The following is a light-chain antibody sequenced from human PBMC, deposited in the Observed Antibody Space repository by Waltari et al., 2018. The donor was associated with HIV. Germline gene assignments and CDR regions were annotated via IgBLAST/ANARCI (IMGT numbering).Light chain of an antibody. J-gene: IGLJ3*02. CDR1: TAHNLAHHS. CDR2: DDH. CDR3: ASSVPGGALV. V-gene: IGLV2-14*01. Sequence: QSALTQPASVSGSPGQTITISCIGATAHNLAHHSISWYPHPPQKTPHLLILDDHIRHSGVPFPLSASKSHNTSAVAISGLHFDDEGDYDCASSVPGGALVFGGGTKVTV.